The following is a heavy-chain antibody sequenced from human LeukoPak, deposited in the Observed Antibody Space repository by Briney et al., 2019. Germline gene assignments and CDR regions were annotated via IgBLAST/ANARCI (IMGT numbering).Heavy chain of an antibody. CDR2: ISSSSSYT. Sequence: GGSLRPSCAASGFTFSDYYMSWIRQAPGKGLEWVSYISSSSSYTNYADSVKGRFTISRDNAKNSLYLQMSSLRAEDTAVYYCARLAVSGSYWGQGTLVTVSS. D-gene: IGHD1-26*01. CDR1: GFTFSDYY. CDR3: ARLAVSGSY. V-gene: IGHV3-11*06. J-gene: IGHJ4*02.